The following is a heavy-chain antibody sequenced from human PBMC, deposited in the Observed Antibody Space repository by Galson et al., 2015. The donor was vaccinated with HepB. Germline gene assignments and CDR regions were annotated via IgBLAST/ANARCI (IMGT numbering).Heavy chain of an antibody. V-gene: IGHV3-30*18. J-gene: IGHJ6*02. CDR3: AKGAAAAGYYYGMDV. CDR1: GFTFSSYG. CDR2: ISYDGSNK. D-gene: IGHD6-13*01. Sequence: SLRLSCAASGFTFSSYGMHWVRQAPGKGLEWVAVISYDGSNKYYADSVKGRFTISRDNSKNTLYLQMNSLRAEDTAVYYCAKGAAAAGYYYGMDVWGQGTTVTVSS.